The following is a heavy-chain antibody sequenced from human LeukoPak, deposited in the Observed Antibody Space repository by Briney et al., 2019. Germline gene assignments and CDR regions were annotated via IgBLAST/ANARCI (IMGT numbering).Heavy chain of an antibody. CDR1: GYTFTGYY. D-gene: IGHD4-11*01. Sequence: ASVKVSCKASGYTFTGYYMHWVRQAPGQGLEWMGIINPSGGSTSYAQKFQGRVTMTRDTSTSTVYMELSSLRSEDTAVYYCAHFASTVTPAIDYWGQGTLVTVSS. CDR3: AHFASTVTPAIDY. J-gene: IGHJ4*02. CDR2: INPSGGST. V-gene: IGHV1-46*01.